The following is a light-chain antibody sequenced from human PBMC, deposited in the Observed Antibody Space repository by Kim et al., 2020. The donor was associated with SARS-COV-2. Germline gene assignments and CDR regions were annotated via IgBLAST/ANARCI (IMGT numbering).Light chain of an antibody. J-gene: IGLJ3*02. V-gene: IGLV3-9*01. CDR2: RES. CDR1: TIVTKK. Sequence: ARGKTTAMTCGGNTIVTKKVPWSQQRPGQAPLLVIFRESHRPSGISEQFSGSNSGNTASLTISRAQAENEADFYCQVWDSTTASWVFGGGTQLTVL. CDR3: QVWDSTTASWV.